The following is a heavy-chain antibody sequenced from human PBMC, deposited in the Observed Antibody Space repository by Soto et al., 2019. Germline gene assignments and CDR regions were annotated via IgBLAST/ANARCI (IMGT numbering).Heavy chain of an antibody. CDR3: ARLRPLHKTYYYYGMEV. J-gene: IGHJ6*02. CDR2: IYYSGST. D-gene: IGHD2-21*01. CDR1: GGSISSYY. Sequence: SETLSLTCTVSGGSISSYYWSWIRQPPGKGLEWIGYIYYSGSTNYNPSLKSRVTISVDTSKNQFSLKLSSVTAADTAVYYCARLRPLHKTYYYYGMEVWGQGNTVTVSS. V-gene: IGHV4-59*01.